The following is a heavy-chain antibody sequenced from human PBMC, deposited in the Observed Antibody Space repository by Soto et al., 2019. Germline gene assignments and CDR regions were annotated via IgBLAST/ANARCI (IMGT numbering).Heavy chain of an antibody. J-gene: IGHJ6*02. CDR2: IIPISGTA. V-gene: IGHV1-69*13. D-gene: IGHD2-2*01. CDR1: GGTFSSYA. CDR3: ARSQGSSTSLEIYYYYYYGMDV. Sequence: SVKVSYQASGGTFSSYAISWVRQAPGQGLEWMGGIIPISGTANYAQKFQGRVTITADESTSTAYMELSSLRSEDTAVYYCARSQGSSTSLEIYYYYYYGMDVWGQGTTVTVSS.